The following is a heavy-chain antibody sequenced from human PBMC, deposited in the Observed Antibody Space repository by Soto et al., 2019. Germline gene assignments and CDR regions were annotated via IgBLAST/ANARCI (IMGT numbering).Heavy chain of an antibody. CDR1: GGSFSSYY. J-gene: IGHJ6*02. Sequence: SETLSLTCAVYGGSFSSYYWGWIRQPPGKGLEWIGSIYYSGSTYYNPSLKSRVTISVDTSKNQFSLKLSSVTAADTAVYYCARGGAWLRTNYGMDVWGQGTTVTVSS. CDR3: ARGGAWLRTNYGMDV. CDR2: IYYSGST. D-gene: IGHD5-12*01. V-gene: IGHV4-39*01.